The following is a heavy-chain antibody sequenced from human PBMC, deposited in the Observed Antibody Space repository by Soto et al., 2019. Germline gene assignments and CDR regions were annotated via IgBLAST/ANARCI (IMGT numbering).Heavy chain of an antibody. V-gene: IGHV5-51*01. CDR3: ARSYSSSSGREVDY. CDR2: IYPYDSNT. Sequence: PGESLKISCKASGYGFTTYWISWVRQMPGKGLEWMGIIYPYDSNTKYSPSFQGQVTISADKSISTAYLEWSNLKASDTAMYFCARSYSSSSGREVDYWGQGTLVTVSS. J-gene: IGHJ4*02. CDR1: GYGFTTYW. D-gene: IGHD6-6*01.